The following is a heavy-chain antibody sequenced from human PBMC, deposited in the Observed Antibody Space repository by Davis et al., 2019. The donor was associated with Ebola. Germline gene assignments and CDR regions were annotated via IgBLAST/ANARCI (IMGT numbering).Heavy chain of an antibody. CDR3: ARAWGPTWSQVAATDP. D-gene: IGHD2-15*01. CDR2: MSSSSSYI. J-gene: IGHJ5*02. CDR1: GFTFSSYS. V-gene: IGHV3-21*01. Sequence: GESLKISCAASGFTFSSYSMNWVRQAPGKGLEWVSSMSSSSSYIHYADSVKGRFTISRDNAKNSLYLQMNSVRAEDTAVYYCARAWGPTWSQVAATDPSGQGTLVTVSS.